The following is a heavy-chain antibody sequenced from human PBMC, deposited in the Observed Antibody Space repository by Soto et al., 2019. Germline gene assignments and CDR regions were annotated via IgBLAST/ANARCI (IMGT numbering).Heavy chain of an antibody. CDR1: GYKFAAYY. CDR3: SKDRQYGDYAYNFDY. J-gene: IGHJ4*02. Sequence: ASVKVSCKASGYKFAAYYIQWVRQAPGQGLEWMGWINPSSGATNFAESFQGRVTMTSDTSISTFYMEIPGLNSDDTAVYFCSKDRQYGDYAYNFDYWGQVTLVTVSS. V-gene: IGHV1-2*02. D-gene: IGHD2-21*02. CDR2: INPSSGAT.